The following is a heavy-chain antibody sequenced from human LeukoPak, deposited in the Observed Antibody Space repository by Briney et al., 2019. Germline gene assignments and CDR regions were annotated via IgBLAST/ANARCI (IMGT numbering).Heavy chain of an antibody. Sequence: VASVKVSCKASGYTFTGYYVHWVRQAPGQGIEWMGWINPNSGGTNYAQKFQGRVTMTRDTSISTAYMELSRLRSDDTAVYYCAEEGGYCSSGTCYPWWFDPWGQGTLVTVSS. CDR3: AEEGGYCSSGTCYPWWFDP. V-gene: IGHV1-2*02. CDR1: GYTFTGYY. CDR2: INPNSGGT. J-gene: IGHJ5*02. D-gene: IGHD2-15*01.